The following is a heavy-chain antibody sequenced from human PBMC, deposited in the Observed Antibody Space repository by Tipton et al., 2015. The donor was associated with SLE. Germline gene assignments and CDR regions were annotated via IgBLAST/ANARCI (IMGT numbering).Heavy chain of an antibody. J-gene: IGHJ4*02. CDR1: GYSISSGYY. CDR3: ARWVGSSFPFDY. Sequence: TLSLTCAVSGYSISSGYYWGWIRQPPGKGLEWIGEINHSGSTNYNPSLKSRVTISVDTSKNQFSLKLSSVTAADTAVYYCARWVGSSFPFDYWGQGTLVTVSS. D-gene: IGHD6-6*01. CDR2: INHSGST. V-gene: IGHV4-38-2*01.